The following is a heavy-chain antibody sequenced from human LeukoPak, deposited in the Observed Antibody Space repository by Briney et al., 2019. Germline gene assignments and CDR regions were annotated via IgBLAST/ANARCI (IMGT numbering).Heavy chain of an antibody. D-gene: IGHD6-25*01. CDR2: ISSSSRYI. CDR3: ARVLEAASFDY. V-gene: IGHV3-21*01. J-gene: IGHJ4*02. CDR1: GFTFSSYS. Sequence: PGGSLRLSCAASGFTFSSYSMNWVRLAPGKGLEWVSSISSSSRYIYFADSLKGRFTISRDNAKNSLYLQMKSLRAEDTAVYYCARVLEAASFDYWGQGILVTVSS.